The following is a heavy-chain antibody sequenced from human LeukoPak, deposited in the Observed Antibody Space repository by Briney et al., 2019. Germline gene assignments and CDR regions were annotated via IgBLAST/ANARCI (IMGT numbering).Heavy chain of an antibody. J-gene: IGHJ4*02. CDR3: TTDETLDYYDSSGQTHDY. CDR1: GFTFSNAW. CDR2: IKSKTDGGTT. V-gene: IGHV3-15*01. D-gene: IGHD3-22*01. Sequence: PGGSLRLSCAASGFTFSNAWMSWVRQAPGKGLEWVGRIKSKTDGGTTDYAAPVKGRFTISRDDSKNTLYLQMNSLKTEDTAVYYCTTDETLDYYDSSGQTHDYWGQGTLVTVSS.